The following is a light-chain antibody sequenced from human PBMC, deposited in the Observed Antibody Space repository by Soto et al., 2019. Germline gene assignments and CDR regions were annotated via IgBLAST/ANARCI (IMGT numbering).Light chain of an antibody. CDR1: QSVSSD. Sequence: EIVLTQSPATLSLSPGERATLSCRASQSVSSDLAWYQQKPGQAPRLLIYDASNRATGIPARFSGSGSGTDFTLTISGLEPEDFAVYYCQQRSNWPRTFGQGTKVEIK. J-gene: IGKJ1*01. CDR2: DAS. CDR3: QQRSNWPRT. V-gene: IGKV3-11*01.